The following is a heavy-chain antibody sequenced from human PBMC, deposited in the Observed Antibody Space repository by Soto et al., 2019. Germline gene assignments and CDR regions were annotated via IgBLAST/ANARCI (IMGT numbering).Heavy chain of an antibody. D-gene: IGHD6-13*01. J-gene: IGHJ3*02. CDR3: ARNTLDSSSWYGAFDI. Sequence: ASVKVSCKASGGTFSSYAISWVRQAPGQGLEWMGGIIPIFGTANYAQKFQGRVTITADESMSTAYMELSSLRSEDTAVYYCARNTLDSSSWYGAFDIWGQGTMVTVSS. V-gene: IGHV1-69*13. CDR1: GGTFSSYA. CDR2: IIPIFGTA.